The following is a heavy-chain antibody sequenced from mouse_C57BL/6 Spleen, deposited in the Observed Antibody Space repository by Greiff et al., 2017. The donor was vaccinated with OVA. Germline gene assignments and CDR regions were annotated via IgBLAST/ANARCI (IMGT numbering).Heavy chain of an antibody. D-gene: IGHD1-1*01. CDR3: ARRDYYGSSYFDY. J-gene: IGHJ2*01. V-gene: IGHV1-52*01. CDR2: IDPSDSET. Sequence: QVQLQQPGAELVRPGSSVKLSCKASGYTFTSYWMHWVKQRPIQGLEWIGNIDPSDSETHSNQKFKDKATLTVDKSSSTAYMQLSSLTSEDSAVYYCARRDYYGSSYFDYWGQGTTLTVSS. CDR1: GYTFTSYW.